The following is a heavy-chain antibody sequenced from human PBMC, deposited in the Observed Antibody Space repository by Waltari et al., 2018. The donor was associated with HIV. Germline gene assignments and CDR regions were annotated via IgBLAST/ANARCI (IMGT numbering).Heavy chain of an antibody. D-gene: IGHD6-13*01. V-gene: IGHV3-23*04. CDR2: MSGSGGVT. Sequence: EMQLAESGGGLLQPGESLRLSCVASGFTFRTSDMNWIRQTPEKGLEWISTMSGSGGVTNYAASVKGRFTVSRDNSQNTLYLQMTTLRADDTATYYCARGAKAGPYYHYYLDVWGKGTTVTVS. CDR3: ARGAKAGPYYHYYLDV. CDR1: GFTFRTSD. J-gene: IGHJ6*03.